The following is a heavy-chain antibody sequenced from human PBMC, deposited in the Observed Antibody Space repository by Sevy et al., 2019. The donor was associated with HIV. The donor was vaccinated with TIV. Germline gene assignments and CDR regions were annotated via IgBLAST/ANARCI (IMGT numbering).Heavy chain of an antibody. CDR2: ISWNSGSI. J-gene: IGHJ4*02. Sequence: GGSLRLSCAASGFTFDDYVMHWVRQAPGKGLEWVSGISWNSGSIGYADSVKGRFTISRDNAKNSLYLQMNSLRAEDTALYYCAKDMGQWLDTYYFDYWGQGTLVTVSS. V-gene: IGHV3-9*01. CDR3: AKDMGQWLDTYYFDY. D-gene: IGHD6-19*01. CDR1: GFTFDDYV.